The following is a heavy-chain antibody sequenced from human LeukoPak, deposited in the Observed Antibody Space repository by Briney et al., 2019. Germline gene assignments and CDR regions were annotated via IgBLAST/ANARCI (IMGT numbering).Heavy chain of an antibody. V-gene: IGHV3-30*03. J-gene: IGHJ4*02. CDR2: ISYDGSNK. D-gene: IGHD2-8*01. Sequence: GRSLRLSCAASGFTFSSYGMHWVRQAPGKGLEWVAVISYDGSNKYYADSVKGRFTISRDNSKNTLYLQMNGLRAEDTAVYYCAQTPDYCTNGVCYTKRGIAVAGLPDYWGQGTPVTVSS. CDR1: GFTFSSYG. CDR3: AQTPDYCTNGVCYTKRGIAVAGLPDY.